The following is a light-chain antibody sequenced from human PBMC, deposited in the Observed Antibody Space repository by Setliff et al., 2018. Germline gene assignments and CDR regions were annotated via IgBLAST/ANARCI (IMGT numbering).Light chain of an antibody. Sequence: QSALTQPASVSGSPGQTIILSCTGTGSDVGGYDYISWYQLHPGKVPKLMIYDVINRPSGVSDRFSGSKSGNTASLTISGLQAEDEATYYCASYTSITTGVFGTGTKVTVL. J-gene: IGLJ1*01. V-gene: IGLV2-14*03. CDR2: DVI. CDR1: GSDVGGYDY. CDR3: ASYTSITTGV.